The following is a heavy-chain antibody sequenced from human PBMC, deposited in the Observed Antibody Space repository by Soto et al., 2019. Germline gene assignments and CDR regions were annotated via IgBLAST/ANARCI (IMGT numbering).Heavy chain of an antibody. CDR3: ARGFAIGWYTYFFDL. CDR2: LYYTGST. Sequence: QVQLQESGPGLVKPSETLSLTCTVSGASISDYHWGWIRQPPGKGLEWIGYLYYTGSTHYNPSLKSRVTMSVDTSKNQFSLKLNSVTAADTAVYYCARGFAIGWYTYFFDLWGQGPLVTVSS. CDR1: GASISDYH. V-gene: IGHV4-59*08. J-gene: IGHJ4*02. D-gene: IGHD6-19*01.